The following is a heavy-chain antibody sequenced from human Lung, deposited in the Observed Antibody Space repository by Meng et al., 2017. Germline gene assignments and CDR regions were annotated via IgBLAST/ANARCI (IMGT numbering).Heavy chain of an antibody. CDR1: GYTFTSYG. CDR2: ISAYNGNT. Sequence: QFQLVQSGAEVKKPGSSVKVSCKASGYTFTSYGISWVRQAPGQGLEWMGWISAYNGNTNYAQKLQGRVTMTTDTSTSTAYMELRSLRSADNAVYYCAIDTGKCMGQRDLHYWPQGTLVTVSS. CDR3: AIDTGKCMGQRDLHY. J-gene: IGHJ4*02. D-gene: IGHD2-8*01. V-gene: IGHV1-18*01.